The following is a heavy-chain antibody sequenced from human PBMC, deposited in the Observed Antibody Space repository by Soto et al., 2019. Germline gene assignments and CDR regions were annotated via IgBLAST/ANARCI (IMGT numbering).Heavy chain of an antibody. J-gene: IGHJ6*02. CDR3: ARGRLRFGEFSYYYYYGMDV. D-gene: IGHD3-10*01. CDR2: INHSGST. CDR1: GGSFSGYY. V-gene: IGHV4-34*01. Sequence: SETLSLTCAVYGGSFSGYYWSWIRQPPGKGLEWIGEINHSGSTNYNPSLKSRVTISVDTSKNQFSLKLSSVTAADTAVYYCARGRLRFGEFSYYYYYGMDVWGQGTTVTVSS.